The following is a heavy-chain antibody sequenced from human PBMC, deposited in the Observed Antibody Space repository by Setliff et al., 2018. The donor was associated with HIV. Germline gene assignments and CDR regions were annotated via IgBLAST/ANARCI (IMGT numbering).Heavy chain of an antibody. CDR2: IYSAGST. CDR1: GASITSHY. D-gene: IGHD4-17*01. V-gene: IGHV4-59*11. Sequence: SETLSLTCTVSGASITSHYWSWIRQSPGRELEWIGYIYSAGSTNYNPSLQSRVSISMDASKNKFSLKVTSVTSADTAVYYCAKGAGFYGDYTFDHWGQGRQVTVSS. J-gene: IGHJ4*02. CDR3: AKGAGFYGDYTFDH.